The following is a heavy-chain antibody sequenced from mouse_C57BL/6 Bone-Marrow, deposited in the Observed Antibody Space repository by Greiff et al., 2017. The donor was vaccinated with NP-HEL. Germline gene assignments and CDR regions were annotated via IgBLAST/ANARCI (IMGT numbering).Heavy chain of an antibody. CDR1: GYAFSSSW. CDR2: IYPGDGDT. Sequence: QVQLKESGPELVKPGASVKISCKASGYAFSSSWMNWVKQRPGKGLEWIGRIYPGDGDTNYNGKFKGKATLTADKSSSTAYMQLSSLTSEDSAVYFCARATMVTTRDYFDYWGQGTTLTVSS. CDR3: ARATMVTTRDYFDY. V-gene: IGHV1-82*01. J-gene: IGHJ2*01. D-gene: IGHD2-2*01.